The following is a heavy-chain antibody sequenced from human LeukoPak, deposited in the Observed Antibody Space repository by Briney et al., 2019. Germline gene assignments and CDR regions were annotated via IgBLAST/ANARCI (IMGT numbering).Heavy chain of an antibody. Sequence: GGSLRLSCAASGFTFSSYAMSWVRQAPGKGLEWVSAISGSGDSTYYADSVKGRFTISRDNSKNTLYLQMNSLRAEDTAVYYCAKDQGGGGSYPPDAFDIWGQGAMVTVSS. CDR2: ISGSGDST. CDR1: GFTFSSYA. J-gene: IGHJ3*02. D-gene: IGHD1-26*01. V-gene: IGHV3-23*01. CDR3: AKDQGGGGSYPPDAFDI.